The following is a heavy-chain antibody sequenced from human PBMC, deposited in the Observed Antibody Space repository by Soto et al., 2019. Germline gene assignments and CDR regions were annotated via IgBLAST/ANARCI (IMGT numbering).Heavy chain of an antibody. Sequence: WETLSLTGTVSGGSISSSSYYWGWIRQPPGKGLEWIGSIYYSGSTYYNPSLKSRVTISVDTSKNQFSLKLSSVTAADTAVYYCASRSPPRYCSGGSCYSTYYYGMDVWGQGTTVTVSS. CDR3: ASRSPPRYCSGGSCYSTYYYGMDV. CDR1: GGSISSSSYY. CDR2: IYYSGST. V-gene: IGHV4-39*01. J-gene: IGHJ6*02. D-gene: IGHD2-15*01.